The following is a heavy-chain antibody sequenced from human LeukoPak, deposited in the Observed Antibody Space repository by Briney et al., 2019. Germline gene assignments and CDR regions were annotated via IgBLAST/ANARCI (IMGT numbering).Heavy chain of an antibody. CDR3: TRAYYYDSSGYSY. J-gene: IGHJ4*02. Sequence: GGSLRLSCAASGFTFSNAWMSWVRQAPGKGLEWGGRIKSKTDGGTTDYAAPVKGRFTISRDDSKNTLYLQMNSLKTEDTAVYYCTRAYYYDSSGYSYWGQGTLVTVSS. CDR1: GFTFSNAW. D-gene: IGHD3-22*01. V-gene: IGHV3-15*01. CDR2: IKSKTDGGTT.